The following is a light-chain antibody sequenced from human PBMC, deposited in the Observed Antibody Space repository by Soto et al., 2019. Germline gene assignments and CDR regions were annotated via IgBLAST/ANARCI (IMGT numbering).Light chain of an antibody. CDR2: AAS. CDR3: QQSFTTPYT. Sequence: DLQMTQSPSSLSASVGDRVTITCRASQSITTYLNWYQQRPGKAPKLLIYAASSLQSGVPSRFSGSGSGTDFTLTISSLQPEDSATYYCQQSFTTPYTFGQGTKLEI. V-gene: IGKV1-39*01. J-gene: IGKJ2*01. CDR1: QSITTY.